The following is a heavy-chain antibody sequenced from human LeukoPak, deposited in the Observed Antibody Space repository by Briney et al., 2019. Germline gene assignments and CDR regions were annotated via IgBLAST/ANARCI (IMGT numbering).Heavy chain of an antibody. J-gene: IGHJ4*02. CDR3: VRHGLGSSWFGFDY. CDR1: GYTFTTYW. CDR2: IYPGDSDP. Sequence: GESLKISCKGSGYTFTTYWIGWVRQMSGKGLEWMWIIYPGDSDPRYSPSFQGQVTISADTSISTAYLQWSSLKASDSAMYYCVRHGLGSSWFGFDYWGQGTLVTVSS. V-gene: IGHV5-51*01. D-gene: IGHD6-13*01.